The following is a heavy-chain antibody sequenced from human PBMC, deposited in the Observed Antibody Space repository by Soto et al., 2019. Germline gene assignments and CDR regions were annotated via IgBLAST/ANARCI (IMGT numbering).Heavy chain of an antibody. J-gene: IGHJ4*02. CDR1: GYTFTGYY. CDR3: AKEGGYCISITCPRRIDS. V-gene: IGHV1-2*04. CDR2: INPNSGGT. Sequence: ASVKVSCKASGYTFTGYYMHWVRQAPGQGLEWMGWINPNSGGTNYAQKFQGWVTMTRDTSISTAYMELSRLRSDDTAVYYCAKEGGYCISITCPRRIDSWGRGTLVTVSS. D-gene: IGHD2-2*01.